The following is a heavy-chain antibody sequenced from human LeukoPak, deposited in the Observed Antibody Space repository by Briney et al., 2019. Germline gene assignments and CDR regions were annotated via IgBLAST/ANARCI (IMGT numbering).Heavy chain of an antibody. CDR2: IYYDGST. Sequence: SETLSLTCTVSGGSISSSSYYWGWIRQPPGKGLEWIGSIYYDGSTYYNPSLKSRVTISVDTSKNQFSLKLSSVTAADTAVHYCARVNGGIDYWGQGTLVTVSS. D-gene: IGHD4-23*01. V-gene: IGHV4-39*07. J-gene: IGHJ4*02. CDR1: GGSISSSSYY. CDR3: ARVNGGIDY.